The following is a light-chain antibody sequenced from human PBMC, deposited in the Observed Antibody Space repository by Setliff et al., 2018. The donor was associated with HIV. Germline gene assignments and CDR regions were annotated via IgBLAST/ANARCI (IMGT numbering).Light chain of an antibody. CDR2: DKN. J-gene: IGLJ3*02. Sequence: QAVVTQEPSLTVSPGGPVTLTCGSRTGAVNSGHYPCWFQQKPGQAPRTLIYDKNNKHSWTPARFSGSLLGGKAALALSGAQPEDEAAYYCFLSYSAARRVFGGGTKVTVL. CDR3: FLSYSAARRV. V-gene: IGLV7-46*01. CDR1: TGAVNSGHY.